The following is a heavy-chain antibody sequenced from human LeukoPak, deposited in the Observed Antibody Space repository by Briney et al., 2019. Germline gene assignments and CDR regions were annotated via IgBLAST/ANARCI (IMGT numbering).Heavy chain of an antibody. Sequence: SETLSLTCTVSGGSISSYYWSWIRQPPGKGLEWIGYIYYSGSTNYNPSLKSRVTISVDTSKNQFSLKLSSVTAADTAVYYCARGVASDYWGQGTLVTVSS. CDR3: ARGVASDY. CDR2: IYYSGST. CDR1: GGSISSYY. V-gene: IGHV4-59*01. D-gene: IGHD2-15*01. J-gene: IGHJ4*02.